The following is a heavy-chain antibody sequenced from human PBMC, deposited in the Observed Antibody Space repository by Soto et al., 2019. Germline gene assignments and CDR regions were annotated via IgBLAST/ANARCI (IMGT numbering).Heavy chain of an antibody. CDR2: IYYSGST. Sequence: SETLSLTCTVSGGSISSSSYYWGWIRQPPGKGLECIGSIYYSGSTYYNPSLKSRVTISVDTSKNQFSLKLSSVTAADTAVYYCARNLYRRGWPFDYWGQGTMGTVPS. J-gene: IGHJ4*02. V-gene: IGHV4-39*01. CDR3: ARNLYRRGWPFDY. CDR1: GGSISSSSYY. D-gene: IGHD5-12*01.